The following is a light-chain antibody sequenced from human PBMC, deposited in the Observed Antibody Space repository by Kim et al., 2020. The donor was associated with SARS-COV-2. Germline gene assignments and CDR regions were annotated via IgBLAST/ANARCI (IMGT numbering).Light chain of an antibody. CDR1: SGRINYA. CDR2: VYSDGRH. J-gene: IGLJ2*01. CDR3: QTWGSGIGV. V-gene: IGLV4-69*01. Sequence: ASVKLTFHLRSGRINYAIAWLQKQPGKGPGYLMRVYSDGRHTKGDGIPDRFSGSSSGSEYSLPISSLQSEDEADYYCQTWGSGIGVFGGGTQLTVL.